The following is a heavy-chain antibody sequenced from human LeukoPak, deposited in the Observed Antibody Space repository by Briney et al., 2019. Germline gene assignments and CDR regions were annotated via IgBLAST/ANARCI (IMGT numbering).Heavy chain of an antibody. J-gene: IGHJ4*02. Sequence: ASVKVSCKASGYTFSNYGISWVRQAPGQGLEWMGWISGYNGDRNYVQKYQGRVTMTADTSTTTAYMDLRSLTSDDTAVYYCARDGTLVGPTGRFDFWGQGTLVTVSS. D-gene: IGHD1-26*01. CDR2: ISGYNGDR. CDR3: ARDGTLVGPTGRFDF. CDR1: GYTFSNYG. V-gene: IGHV1-18*01.